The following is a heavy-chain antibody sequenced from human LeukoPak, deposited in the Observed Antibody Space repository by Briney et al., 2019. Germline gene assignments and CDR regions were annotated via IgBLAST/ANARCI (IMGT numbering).Heavy chain of an antibody. CDR3: ARGARGSGTASDY. J-gene: IGHJ4*02. CDR1: GFTFSSYW. D-gene: IGHD3-10*01. CDR2: IKQDGSEK. Sequence: GGSLRLPCAASGFTFSSYWMSWVRQAPGKGLEWVANIKQDGSEKYYVDSVKGRFTISRDNAKNSLYLQMNSLRAEDTAVYYCARGARGSGTASDYWGQGTLVTVSS. V-gene: IGHV3-7*01.